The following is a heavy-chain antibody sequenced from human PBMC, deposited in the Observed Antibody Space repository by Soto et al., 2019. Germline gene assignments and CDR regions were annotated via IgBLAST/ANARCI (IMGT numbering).Heavy chain of an antibody. CDR2: INTDGSTT. V-gene: IGHV3-74*01. J-gene: IGHJ4*02. CDR1: GFTFSSYW. Sequence: VQLVESGGNLVQPGGSLRLSCAASGFTFSSYWIHWVRQPPGKGLLWVSRINTDGSTTNYADSVKGRFTISRDNAKNTLYLQMNSLRAEDTAVYYCARGASGNYYLVYWGQGALVTISS. D-gene: IGHD3-10*01. CDR3: ARGASGNYYLVY.